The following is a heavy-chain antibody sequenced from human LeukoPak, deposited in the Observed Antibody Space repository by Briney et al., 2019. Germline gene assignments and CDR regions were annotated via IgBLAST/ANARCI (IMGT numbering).Heavy chain of an antibody. D-gene: IGHD3-22*01. V-gene: IGHV5-51*01. CDR3: ARRLDYYDSSGYCPTFDY. Sequence: GESLKISCKGSGYSFTSNWIAWVRQLPGEGLEWMGFIYPGDSDTRYSPSFQGQVTISADKSINTAYLQWSSLKASDTAMYYCARRLDYYDSSGYCPTFDYWGQGTLVTVSS. CDR2: IYPGDSDT. CDR1: GYSFTSNW. J-gene: IGHJ4*02.